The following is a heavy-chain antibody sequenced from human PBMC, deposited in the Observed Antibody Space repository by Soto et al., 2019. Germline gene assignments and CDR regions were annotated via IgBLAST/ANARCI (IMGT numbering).Heavy chain of an antibody. CDR1: GYTLTELS. CDR2: CDPEDGET. CDR3: ATDRHITIFGVVSSSLFDY. J-gene: IGHJ4*02. Sequence: QVQLVQSGAEVKKPGASVKVSCKVSGYTLTELSMHWVRQAPGKGREWMGGCDPEDGETIYAQKFQGRVTMTEDTSTGTAYMELSSLRSEDTAVYYCATDRHITIFGVVSSSLFDYWGQGSLVTVSS. D-gene: IGHD3-3*01. V-gene: IGHV1-24*01.